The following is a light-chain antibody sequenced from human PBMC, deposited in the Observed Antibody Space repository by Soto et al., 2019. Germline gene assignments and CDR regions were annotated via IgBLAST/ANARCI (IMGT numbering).Light chain of an antibody. CDR2: GAS. V-gene: IGKV3-15*01. J-gene: IGKJ1*01. CDR3: QQYNNWPRT. CDR1: QSVSSS. Sequence: EIVMTQSPATLSVSPGERATLSCRASQSVSSSLAWYQQKPGQAPRLLIYGASTRATGMSARFSGSGSGTEFTLTISSLQSEDFAVYYCQQYNNWPRTFGQGTKVEIK.